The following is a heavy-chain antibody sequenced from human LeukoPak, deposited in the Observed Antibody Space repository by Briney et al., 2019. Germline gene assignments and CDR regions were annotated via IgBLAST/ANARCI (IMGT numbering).Heavy chain of an antibody. CDR3: ATGTHYDLLPF. V-gene: IGHV1-24*01. J-gene: IGHJ4*02. CDR2: FDPGSGEI. Sequence: ASVKVSRKVSGYSITELSTHWVRQAPGKGLERMGGFDPGSGEIIYEQKFQDRVTMTEDTSTDTAYMELSSLTSEDTALYYCATGTHYDLLPFWGQGTLVTVFS. CDR1: GYSITELS. D-gene: IGHD3-9*01.